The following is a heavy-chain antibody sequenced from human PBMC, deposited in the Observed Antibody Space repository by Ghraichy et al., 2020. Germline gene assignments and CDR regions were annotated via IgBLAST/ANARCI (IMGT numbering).Heavy chain of an antibody. CDR3: ARSLRAAGFNGFGY. J-gene: IGHJ4*02. CDR1: GFTFSSYS. Sequence: GGSLRLSCAASGFTFSSYSMNWVRQAPGKGLEWVSSISSSSSYIYYADSVKGRFTISRDNAKNSLYLQMNSLRAEDTAVYYCARSLRAAGFNGFGYWGQGTLVTVSS. V-gene: IGHV3-21*01. CDR2: ISSSSSYI. D-gene: IGHD6-13*01.